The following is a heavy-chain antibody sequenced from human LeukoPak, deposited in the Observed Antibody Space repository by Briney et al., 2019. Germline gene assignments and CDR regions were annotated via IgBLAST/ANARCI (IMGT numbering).Heavy chain of an antibody. Sequence: PSETLSLTCTVSGGSISSYYWSWVRQPPGKGLEWIGYIHYSGSTSHNPSLKSRLTLSVDTSKKQVSLKLSSVTAADTAVYYCARWFCISNTCYHMDVWGQGTTVTVSS. V-gene: IGHV4-59*01. CDR3: ARWFCISNTCYHMDV. CDR2: IHYSGST. J-gene: IGHJ6*03. D-gene: IGHD2-2*01. CDR1: GGSISSYY.